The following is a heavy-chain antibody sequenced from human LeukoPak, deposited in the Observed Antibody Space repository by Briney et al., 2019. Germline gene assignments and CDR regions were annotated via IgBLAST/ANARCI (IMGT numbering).Heavy chain of an antibody. Sequence: SVKVSCKASGGTFSSYAISWVRQAPGQGLEWMGGIIPIFGTANYAQKFQGRVTITADKSTSTAYLELSSLRSEDTAVYYCAREFGSIAARGALFSYYYYYYMDVWGKGTTVTVSS. D-gene: IGHD6-6*01. V-gene: IGHV1-69*06. J-gene: IGHJ6*03. CDR2: IIPIFGTA. CDR3: AREFGSIAARGALFSYYYYYYMDV. CDR1: GGTFSSYA.